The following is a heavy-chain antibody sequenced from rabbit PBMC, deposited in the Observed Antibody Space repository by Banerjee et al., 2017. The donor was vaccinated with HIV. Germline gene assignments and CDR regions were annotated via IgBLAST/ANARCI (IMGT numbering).Heavy chain of an antibody. V-gene: IGHV1S40*01. J-gene: IGHJ6*01. CDR2: INTSSGNT. Sequence: QSLQESGGGLFQPGGSLALTCKASGFSLSNGYVMCWVRQAPGKGLEWIACINTSSGNTVYASWAKGRFTISKTSSTTVTLQMTSLTAADTATYFCARAGYAGIGYEMWGPGTLVTVS. D-gene: IGHD8-1*01. CDR3: ARAGYAGIGYEM. CDR1: GFSLSNGYV.